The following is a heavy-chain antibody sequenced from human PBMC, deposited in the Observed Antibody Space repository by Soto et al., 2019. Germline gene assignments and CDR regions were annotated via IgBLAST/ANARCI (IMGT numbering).Heavy chain of an antibody. CDR1: GGSISSYY. V-gene: IGHV4-59*08. CDR3: ARHTFCSSTSCPPGDAFDI. J-gene: IGHJ3*02. D-gene: IGHD2-2*01. CDR2: IYYSGST. Sequence: SETLSLTCTVSGGSISSYYWSWIRQPPGKGLEWIGYIYYSGSTNYNPSLKSRVTISVDTSKNQFSLKLSSVTAADTAVYYCARHTFCSSTSCPPGDAFDIWGQGTMVTVSS.